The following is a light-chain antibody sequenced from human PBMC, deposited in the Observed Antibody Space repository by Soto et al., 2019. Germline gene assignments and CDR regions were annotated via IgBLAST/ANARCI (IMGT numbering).Light chain of an antibody. CDR3: QQYDSRPNT. CDR2: DVS. J-gene: IGKJ2*01. Sequence: DIQMTQSPSSLSASVGDRVTITCQASQDITLYLNWYQHKPGKAPNLLIHDVSTLEPGVPGRFSGRGFGTTFTLTIINLQPEDVATYYCQQYDSRPNTFGQGTKLEIK. V-gene: IGKV1-33*01. CDR1: QDITLY.